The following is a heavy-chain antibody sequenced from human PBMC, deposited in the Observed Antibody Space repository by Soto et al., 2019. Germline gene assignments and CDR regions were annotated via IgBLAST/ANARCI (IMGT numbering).Heavy chain of an antibody. D-gene: IGHD3-3*01. Sequence: GSGPTLVNPTQTLTLTCTVSGFSLSASGEGVGWIRQPPGKALEWLGVLYWHDNTRYTRYSPSLKNRLAITEDTSKNQVVLTLTNMDPVDTAAYFCAHRYELWTGYYFLSYFDYCGQGMLVTVSS. CDR1: GFSLSASGEG. CDR3: AHRYELWTGYYFLSYFDY. V-gene: IGHV2-5*01. J-gene: IGHJ4*02. CDR2: LYWHDNT.